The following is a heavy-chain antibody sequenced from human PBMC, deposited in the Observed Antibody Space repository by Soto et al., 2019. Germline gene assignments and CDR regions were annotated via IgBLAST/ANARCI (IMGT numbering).Heavy chain of an antibody. J-gene: IGHJ5*02. D-gene: IGHD4-17*01. CDR2: IYWDDDK. CDR1: GFSLSTTGVG. Sequence: QITLKESGPTLVTPTQTLTLTCTFSGFSLSTTGVGVGWIRQPPGKALEWLALIYWDDDKHYSPSLRSRLTNSKDNSKNLVVLTMTNMDPVDTATYYWAQRRSVDYPFDTWGQGTLVTVSS. CDR3: AQRRSVDYPFDT. V-gene: IGHV2-5*02.